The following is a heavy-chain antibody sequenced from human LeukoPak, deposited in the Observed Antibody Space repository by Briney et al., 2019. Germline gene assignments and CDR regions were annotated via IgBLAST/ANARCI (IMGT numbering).Heavy chain of an antibody. Sequence: ASVKVSCKASGGTFSSYAISWVRQAPGQGLEWMGGIIPIFGTANYAQKFQGRVTITADESTSTAYMELSSLRSEDTAVYYCARRLRITIFGVVSRNDAFDIWGQGTMVTVSS. CDR1: GGTFSSYA. CDR2: IIPIFGTA. CDR3: ARRLRITIFGVVSRNDAFDI. V-gene: IGHV1-69*01. J-gene: IGHJ3*02. D-gene: IGHD3-3*01.